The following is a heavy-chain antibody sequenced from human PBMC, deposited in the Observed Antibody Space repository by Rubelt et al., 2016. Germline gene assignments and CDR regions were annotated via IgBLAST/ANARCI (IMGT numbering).Heavy chain of an antibody. CDR2: IYYSGTT. J-gene: IGHJ4*02. CDR3: ARTQSLKNVVAPAAYFDY. D-gene: IGHD2-2*01. V-gene: IGHV4-39*01. Sequence: GWIRQPPGKGLEWIGSIYYSGTTSSNPSSKSGVTIPVDPSKNQFSLKVTSVTAAATAVYFCARTQSLKNVVAPAAYFDYWGQGALVTVSS.